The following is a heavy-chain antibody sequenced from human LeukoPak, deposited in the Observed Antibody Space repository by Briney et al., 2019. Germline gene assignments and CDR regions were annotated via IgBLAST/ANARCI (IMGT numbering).Heavy chain of an antibody. CDR1: GFTFSGYA. V-gene: IGHV3-23*01. Sequence: GGSLRLSCASSGFTFSGYAIHWVRQAPGRGLEWVSAISSSGGSTFYAESVKGRFTISRDNSKNTLYLQMNSLRAEDTAVYYCAKAWPTGKADYWGQGTLVTVSS. J-gene: IGHJ4*02. CDR3: AKAWPTGKADY. D-gene: IGHD7-27*01. CDR2: ISSSGGST.